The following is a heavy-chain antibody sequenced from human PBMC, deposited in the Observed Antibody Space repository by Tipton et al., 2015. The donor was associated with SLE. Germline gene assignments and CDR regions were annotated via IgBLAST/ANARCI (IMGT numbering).Heavy chain of an antibody. Sequence: SLRLSCAASGFTFSKYWMHWVRQVPGTGLVWVSRINSDVSRKSYEDAVRGRFTISRDNAKNTLYLQMDSLRVEDTAVYYCARTVSNYYGMDVWGQGTTVTVSS. CDR1: GFTFSKYW. CDR2: INSDVSRK. V-gene: IGHV3-74*01. J-gene: IGHJ6*02. CDR3: ARTVSNYYGMDV.